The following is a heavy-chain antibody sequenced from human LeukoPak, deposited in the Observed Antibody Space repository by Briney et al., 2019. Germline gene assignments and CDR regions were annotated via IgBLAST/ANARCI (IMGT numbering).Heavy chain of an antibody. CDR1: GFTFGDYA. J-gene: IGHJ4*02. CDR2: IRSKAYGGTT. D-gene: IGHD1-26*01. V-gene: IGHV3-49*04. CDR3: ARGGSYYDYFDY. Sequence: GRSLRLSCTASGFTFGDYAMSWVRQAPGKGLEWVGFIRSKAYGGTTEYAASVKGRFTISRDDSKSIAYLQMNSLKTEDTAVYYCARGGSYYDYFDYWGQGTLVTVSS.